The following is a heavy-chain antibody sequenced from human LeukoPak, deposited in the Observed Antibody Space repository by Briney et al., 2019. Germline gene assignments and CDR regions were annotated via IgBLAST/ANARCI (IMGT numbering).Heavy chain of an antibody. J-gene: IGHJ4*02. CDR1: GFTEFPFSRYS. CDR3: AKAPAGIRRPLEY. D-gene: IGHD2-2*02. Sequence: GGSLRLSCAASGFTEFPFSRYSLSWVRQAPGKGLEWISYITSGSSSRYYADSVEGRFIISRDDAKNSLYLQMNSLRVEDTAIYYCAKAPAGIRRPLEYWGQGSLVTVSS. V-gene: IGHV3-48*01. CDR2: ITSGSSSR.